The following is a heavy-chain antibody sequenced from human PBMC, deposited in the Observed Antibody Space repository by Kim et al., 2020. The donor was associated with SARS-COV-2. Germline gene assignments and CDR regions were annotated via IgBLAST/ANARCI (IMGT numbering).Heavy chain of an antibody. CDR2: ISAYNGNT. J-gene: IGHJ4*02. CDR3: ARDSLTTVTPSFDY. D-gene: IGHD4-4*01. Sequence: ASVKVSCKASGYTFTSYGISWVRQAPGQGLEWMGWISAYNGNTNYAQKLQGRVTMTTDTSTSTAYMELRSLRSDDTAVYYCARDSLTTVTPSFDYWGQGTLVTVSS. CDR1: GYTFTSYG. V-gene: IGHV1-18*01.